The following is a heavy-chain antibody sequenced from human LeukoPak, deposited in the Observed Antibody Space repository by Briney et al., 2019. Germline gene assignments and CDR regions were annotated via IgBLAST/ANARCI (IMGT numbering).Heavy chain of an antibody. CDR3: ARDVGYSNYGYYMDV. CDR2: IYSSGST. V-gene: IGHV4-4*07. CDR1: GGSISSYY. Sequence: SETLSLTCTVSGGSISSYYWTWIRQPAGKGLEWIGRIYSSGSTNYSPSLKSRVTMSVDTSKNQFSLKLSSVTAADTAVYYCARDVGYSNYGYYMDVWGKGTTVTVSS. J-gene: IGHJ6*03. D-gene: IGHD4-11*01.